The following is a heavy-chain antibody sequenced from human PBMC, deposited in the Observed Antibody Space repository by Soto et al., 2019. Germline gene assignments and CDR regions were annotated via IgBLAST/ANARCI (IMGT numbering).Heavy chain of an antibody. J-gene: IGHJ6*02. CDR3: AKEGQQLVYYYYYSMDV. Sequence: GGSLRLSCVTYGLTFTDYWMSWVRQAPGKGLEWVANIKQDESEKNYLDSVKGRFTISRDNAKNSLYLQMNSLRAEDTAVYYCAKEGQQLVYYYYYSMDVWGQGTTVTVSS. V-gene: IGHV3-7*03. CDR2: IKQDESEK. CDR1: GLTFTDYW. D-gene: IGHD6-13*01.